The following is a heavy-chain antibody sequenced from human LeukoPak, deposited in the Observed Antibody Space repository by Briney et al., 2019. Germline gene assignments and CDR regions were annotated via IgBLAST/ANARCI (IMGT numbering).Heavy chain of an antibody. CDR3: ARGQLWYDAFPFDY. V-gene: IGHV4-59*01. CDR1: GGSISTYY. CDR2: IHYSGTT. J-gene: IGHJ4*02. D-gene: IGHD5-18*01. Sequence: PSETLSLTCTVSGGSISTYYWSWIRQPPGKELEWIGYIHYSGTTNYNPSLKSRVTISADTSKNQFSLKLSSVTAADTAVYYCARGQLWYDAFPFDYWGQGTLVPVSS.